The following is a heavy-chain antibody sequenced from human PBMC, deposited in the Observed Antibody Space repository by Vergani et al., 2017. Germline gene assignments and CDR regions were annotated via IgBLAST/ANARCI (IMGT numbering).Heavy chain of an antibody. V-gene: IGHV3-30*02. CDR2: IGKDGINT. J-gene: IGHJ4*02. Sequence: QVSLVESGGGVVQPGRSLTLTCSASGFGFTNFAMHWVRQAPGKGLEWLAYIGKDGINTRYRDAVKGRFTVSRDNSKDILYLQMDSLRSEDTALYYCAKYLRDSTDGLPDSWCPGTLVIVSS. CDR1: GFGFTNFA. D-gene: IGHD2-21*02. CDR3: AKYLRDSTDGLPDS.